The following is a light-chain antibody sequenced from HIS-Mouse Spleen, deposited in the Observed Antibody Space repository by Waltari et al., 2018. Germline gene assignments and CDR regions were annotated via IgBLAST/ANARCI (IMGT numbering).Light chain of an antibody. Sequence: QSALTQPASVSGSPGQSITISCPGTSSDVGSYTLLSWYQQHPGKAPKLMIYEGSKRPSGVSNRFSGSKSGNTASLTISGLQAEDEADYYCCSYAGSSTWVFGGGTKLTVL. CDR3: CSYAGSSTWV. CDR1: SSDVGSYTL. V-gene: IGLV2-23*01. CDR2: EGS. J-gene: IGLJ3*02.